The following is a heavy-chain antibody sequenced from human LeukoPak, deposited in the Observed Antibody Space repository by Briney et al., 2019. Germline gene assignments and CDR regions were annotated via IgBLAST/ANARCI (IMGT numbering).Heavy chain of an antibody. CDR1: GYTFTSYG. D-gene: IGHD3-10*01. Sequence: ASVKVSCKASGYTFTSYGISWVRQAPGQGLEWMGRIIPILGIANYAQKFQGRVTITADKSTSTAYMELSSLRSEDTAVYYCARDGSGSYYVSYYGMDVWGQGTTVTVSS. J-gene: IGHJ6*02. CDR2: IIPILGIA. V-gene: IGHV1-69*04. CDR3: ARDGSGSYYVSYYGMDV.